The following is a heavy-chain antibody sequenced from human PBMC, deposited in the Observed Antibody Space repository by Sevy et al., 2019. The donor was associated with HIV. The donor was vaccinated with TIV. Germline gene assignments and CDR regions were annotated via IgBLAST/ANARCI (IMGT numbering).Heavy chain of an antibody. CDR1: GYSFTGYF. Sequence: GSVKVSCKASGYSFTGYFIHWVRQAPGQGLEWMGWINPSSGGTMSAQKFHDKVTMTRDTSINTAYLELSRLRSDDTAVYYCARELDDFWSGYQFWGQGTLVTVSS. J-gene: IGHJ4*02. CDR2: INPSSGGT. CDR3: ARELDDFWSGYQF. V-gene: IGHV1-2*02. D-gene: IGHD3-3*01.